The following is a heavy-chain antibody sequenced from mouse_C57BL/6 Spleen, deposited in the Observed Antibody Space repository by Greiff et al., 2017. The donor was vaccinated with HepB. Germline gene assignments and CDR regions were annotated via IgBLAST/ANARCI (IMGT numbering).Heavy chain of an antibody. CDR2: IYPGDGDT. Sequence: VQLQESGPELVKPGASVKISCKASGYAFSSSWMNWVKQRPGKGLEWIGRIYPGDGDTNYNGKFKGKATLTADKSSSTAYMQLSSLTSEDSAVYFCARAWGYYGSSYYAMDYWGQGTSVTVSS. J-gene: IGHJ4*01. V-gene: IGHV1-82*01. CDR3: ARAWGYYGSSYYAMDY. CDR1: GYAFSSSW. D-gene: IGHD1-1*01.